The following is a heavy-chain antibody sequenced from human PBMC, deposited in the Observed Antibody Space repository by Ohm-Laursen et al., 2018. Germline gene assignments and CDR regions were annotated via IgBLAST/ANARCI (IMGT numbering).Heavy chain of an antibody. CDR3: AKVGYSGSYPDY. Sequence: SLRLSCAASGFTFDDYAMHWVRQAPGKGLEWVSGITWNSGGIGYADSVKGRFTISRDNAKNSLYLQMNSLRAEDTALYYCAKVGYSGSYPDYWGQGTLVTVSS. D-gene: IGHD1-26*01. J-gene: IGHJ4*02. V-gene: IGHV3-9*01. CDR1: GFTFDDYA. CDR2: ITWNSGGI.